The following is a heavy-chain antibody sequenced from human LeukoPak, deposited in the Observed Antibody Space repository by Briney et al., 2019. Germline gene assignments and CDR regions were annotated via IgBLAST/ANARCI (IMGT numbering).Heavy chain of an antibody. CDR2: IYSGGST. D-gene: IGHD1-26*01. J-gene: IGHJ4*02. V-gene: IGHV3-53*01. CDR3: VPSD. Sequence: GGSLRLSCAASGFTFSSYGMHWVRQAPGKGLEWVSVIYSGGSTYYADSVKGRFTISRDNSKNTLYLQMNSLRAVDTAVYYCVPSDGGQGTLVTVSS. CDR1: GFTFSSYG.